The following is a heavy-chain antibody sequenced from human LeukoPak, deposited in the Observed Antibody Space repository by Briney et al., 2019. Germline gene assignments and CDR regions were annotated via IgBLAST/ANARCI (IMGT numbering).Heavy chain of an antibody. CDR3: ARGGGYSYGPTYYFDY. J-gene: IGHJ4*02. CDR2: IYTSGSI. D-gene: IGHD5-18*01. Sequence: PSETLSLTCTVSGGSISSGSYYWSWIRQPAEKGLEWIGRIYTSGSINYNPSLKSRVTISVDTPKNQFSLKLSSVTAADTAVYYCARGGGYSYGPTYYFDYWGQGTLVTVSS. CDR1: GGSISSGSYY. V-gene: IGHV4-61*02.